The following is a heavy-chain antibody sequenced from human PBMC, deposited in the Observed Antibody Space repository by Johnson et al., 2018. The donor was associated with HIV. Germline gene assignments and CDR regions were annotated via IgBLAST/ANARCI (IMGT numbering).Heavy chain of an antibody. CDR1: GFTFSSYG. D-gene: IGHD3-3*02. Sequence: QVQLVESGGGVVQPGRSLRLSCAASGFTFSSYGMHWVRQAPGTGLAWVAVISYDGSNKYYVDSVKGRFTFSRDNSKQTLYVQMNSLRVEDTAVYYCAKSTQASIFRESGPYGAFDIWGQGTMVTVSS. J-gene: IGHJ3*02. CDR3: AKSTQASIFRESGPYGAFDI. V-gene: IGHV3-30*18. CDR2: ISYDGSNK.